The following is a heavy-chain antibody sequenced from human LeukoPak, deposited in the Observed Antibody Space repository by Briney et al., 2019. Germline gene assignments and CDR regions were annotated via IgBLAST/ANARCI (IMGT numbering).Heavy chain of an antibody. J-gene: IGHJ4*02. CDR2: INPNNGGT. V-gene: IGHV1-2*02. CDR3: ARDPGRYFDY. Sequence: ASVKVSCRASGYXFTAYYMHWVRQAPGQGLKWMGWINPNNGGTNYAQKFQGRVTMTRDTSISTAYMELRRLRSDDTAVYYCARDPGRYFDYWGQGTLVTVSS. CDR1: GYXFTAYY.